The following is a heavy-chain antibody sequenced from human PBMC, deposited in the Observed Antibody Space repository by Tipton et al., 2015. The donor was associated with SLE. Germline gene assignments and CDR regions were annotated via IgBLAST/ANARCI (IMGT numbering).Heavy chain of an antibody. CDR1: GFTFSSYA. CDR3: ARAPHDYGDYYMDV. V-gene: IGHV4-30-4*08. CDR2: IYYSGST. J-gene: IGHJ6*03. D-gene: IGHD4-17*01. Sequence: LRLSCAASGFTFSSYAMSWVRQPPGKGLEWIGYIYYSGSTYYNPSLKSRVTISVDTSKNQFSLKLSSVTAADTAVYYCARAPHDYGDYYMDVWGKGTTVTVSS.